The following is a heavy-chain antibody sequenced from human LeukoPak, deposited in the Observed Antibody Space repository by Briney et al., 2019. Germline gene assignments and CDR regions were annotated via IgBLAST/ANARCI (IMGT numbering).Heavy chain of an antibody. D-gene: IGHD5-12*01. CDR1: GFTFSSYG. CDR2: IRYDGSNK. V-gene: IGHV3-30*02. Sequence: GGSLRLSCAASGFTFSSYGMHWVRQAPDKGLEWVAFIRYDGSNKDFADSVKGRFTNSRDNSKNTLYLQMNSLRTDDTAVYYCAKATHSGYARGPNGDYWGQGTLVIVSS. J-gene: IGHJ4*02. CDR3: AKATHSGYARGPNGDY.